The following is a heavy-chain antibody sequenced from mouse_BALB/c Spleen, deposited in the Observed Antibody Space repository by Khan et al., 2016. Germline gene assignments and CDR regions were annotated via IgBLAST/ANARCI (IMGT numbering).Heavy chain of an antibody. CDR3: ARGGYYGSSYNWYFDV. CDR1: GYSITSGYY. Sequence: EVQLQESGPGLVKPSQSLSLTCSVTGYSITSGYYWNWIRQFPGNKLEWMGYIIYDGSNNYNPSLKNRISITRDTSKSQFFLKLNSVTTEDTATYYCARGGYYGSSYNWYFDVWGAGTTVTVSS. CDR2: IIYDGSN. V-gene: IGHV3-6*02. D-gene: IGHD1-1*01. J-gene: IGHJ1*01.